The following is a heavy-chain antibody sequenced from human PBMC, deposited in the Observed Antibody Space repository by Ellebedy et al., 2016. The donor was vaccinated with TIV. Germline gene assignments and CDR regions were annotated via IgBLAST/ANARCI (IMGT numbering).Heavy chain of an antibody. CDR1: EFTFRRYS. J-gene: IGHJ4*02. V-gene: IGHV3-7*03. CDR2: INQDGSAE. Sequence: GESLKISCAASEFTFRRYSMSWVRQAPGKGLESVANINQDGSAEYYVDSVKGRFTISRDNSKHSRYLQMDSLRDEDTASYFCATYCSSANCVVGGFDSWGRGTLVTVSS. CDR3: ATYCSSANCVVGGFDS. D-gene: IGHD4/OR15-4a*01.